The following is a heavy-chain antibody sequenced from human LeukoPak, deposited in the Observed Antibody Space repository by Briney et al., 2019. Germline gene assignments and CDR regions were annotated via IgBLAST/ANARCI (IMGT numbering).Heavy chain of an antibody. J-gene: IGHJ4*02. D-gene: IGHD3-22*01. Sequence: PSETLSLTCAVYGGSFSGYYWSWIRQPPGKGLEWIGEINHSGSTNYNPSLKSRVTISVDTSKNQFSLKLSSVTAADTAVYYCARHAHGSSGPDFDYWGQGTLVTVSS. CDR1: GGSFSGYY. CDR3: ARHAHGSSGPDFDY. CDR2: INHSGST. V-gene: IGHV4-34*01.